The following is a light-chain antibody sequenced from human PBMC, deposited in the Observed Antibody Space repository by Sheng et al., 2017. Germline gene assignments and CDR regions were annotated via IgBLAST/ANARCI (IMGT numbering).Light chain of an antibody. CDR2: GAS. Sequence: DIQMTQSPSSLSASVGDRVTITCRAGQSISTSLNWYQQKDRETPELLIYGASNLQSGVPHQISGSGSGTDFTLTITSLQLEDFSTYYCQQSYSFPRTFGPGTKVDIK. CDR1: QSISTS. V-gene: IGKV1-39*01. CDR3: QQSYSFPRT. J-gene: IGKJ3*01.